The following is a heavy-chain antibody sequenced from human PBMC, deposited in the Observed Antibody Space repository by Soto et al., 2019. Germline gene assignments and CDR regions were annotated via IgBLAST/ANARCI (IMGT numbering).Heavy chain of an antibody. Sequence: QVQLVQSAAEVKKPGSSVKVSCKASGGTFSSYVISWVRQAPGQGLEWMGGTSPMFETVNYAQNLQGRVTISGDKTNRNSLMELRRLGTDGPGVEQWAGGVFAAVAWCFPQFAMGPWGPGTPVTVPS. CDR1: GGTFSSYV. CDR2: TSPMFETV. J-gene: IGHJ6*01. D-gene: IGHD3-3*01. V-gene: IGHV1-69*06. CDR3: AGGVFAAVAWCFPQFAMGP.